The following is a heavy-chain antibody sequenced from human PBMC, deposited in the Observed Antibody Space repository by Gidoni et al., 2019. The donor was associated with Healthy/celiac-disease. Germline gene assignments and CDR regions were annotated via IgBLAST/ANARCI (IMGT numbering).Heavy chain of an antibody. J-gene: IGHJ6*02. D-gene: IGHD2-8*01. V-gene: IGHV4-61*01. Sequence: QVQLQESGPGLVKPSEPLSLTCTVSGGSVSSGRYYLSWIRQPPGKGLEWIWYIAYSGSTNYNPSLKSRVTISVDTSKNQFSLKLSSVTAADTAVYYCAREMGGTQWSDYGMDVWGQGTTVTVSS. CDR1: GGSVSSGRYY. CDR2: IAYSGST. CDR3: AREMGGTQWSDYGMDV.